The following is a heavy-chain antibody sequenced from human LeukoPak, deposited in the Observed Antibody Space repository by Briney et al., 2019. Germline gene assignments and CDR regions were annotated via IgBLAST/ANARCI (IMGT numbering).Heavy chain of an antibody. CDR1: GFTFDDYA. V-gene: IGHV3-9*01. CDR2: ISWNSGRI. Sequence: GGSLRLSCAASGFTFDDYAMPWVRQAPGKGMEWVSGISWNSGRIGYADSVKGRFTISRDNAKNSLYLQMNSLRAEDTALYYCAKERRATGAGGIFDYWGQGTLVTVSS. CDR3: AKERRATGAGGIFDY. J-gene: IGHJ4*02. D-gene: IGHD1-26*01.